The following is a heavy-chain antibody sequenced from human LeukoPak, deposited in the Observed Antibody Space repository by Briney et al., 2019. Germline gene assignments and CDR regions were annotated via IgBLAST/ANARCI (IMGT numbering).Heavy chain of an antibody. V-gene: IGHV3-64*01. CDR2: ISSNGGST. CDR3: ARGTVQWLVLGTDYYFDY. CDR1: GFTFSSYA. J-gene: IGHJ4*02. D-gene: IGHD6-19*01. Sequence: GGSLRLSCAASGFTFSSYAMHWVRQAPGKGQEYVSAISSNGGSTYYANSVKGRFTISRDNSKNTLYLQMGSLRAEDMAVYYCARGTVQWLVLGTDYYFDYWGQGTLVTVSS.